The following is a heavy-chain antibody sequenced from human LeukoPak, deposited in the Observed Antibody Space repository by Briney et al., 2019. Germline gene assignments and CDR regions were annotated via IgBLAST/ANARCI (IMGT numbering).Heavy chain of an antibody. Sequence: PGGSLRLSCAASGFTFSSYAMSWVREAPGEGLEWVSAISGSGGSTYYADSVKGRFTISRDNSKSTLYLQMNSLRAEDTAVYYCAKDLGYSYGYGAFDIWGQGTMVTVSS. CDR2: ISGSGGST. D-gene: IGHD5-18*01. J-gene: IGHJ3*02. V-gene: IGHV3-23*01. CDR3: AKDLGYSYGYGAFDI. CDR1: GFTFSSYA.